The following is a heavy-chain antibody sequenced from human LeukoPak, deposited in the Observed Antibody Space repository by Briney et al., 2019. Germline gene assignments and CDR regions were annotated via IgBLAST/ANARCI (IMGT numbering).Heavy chain of an antibody. V-gene: IGHV4-39*07. J-gene: IGHJ4*02. D-gene: IGHD1-26*01. CDR3: ARGRRGSYFQDY. CDR2: MWFGATT. CDR1: GDSISSSNSY. Sequence: SETLSLTCTVSGDSISSSNSYWGWIRQPPGKGLEWMGSMWFGATTSYDPSLKSRVTISIDPSKNQFSLTLSSVTAADTALYYCARGRRGSYFQDYWGQGTLVTVSS.